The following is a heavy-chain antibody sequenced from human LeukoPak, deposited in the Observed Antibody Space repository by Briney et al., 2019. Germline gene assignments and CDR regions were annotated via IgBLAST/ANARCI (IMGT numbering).Heavy chain of an antibody. V-gene: IGHV5-51*01. J-gene: IGHJ4*02. D-gene: IGHD6-6*01. CDR3: ARSEYSSSSYDY. CDR2: IYPGDSNT. Sequence: GESLKISCKGSGYSFTSYWIGWVRQMPGKGLERMGIIYPGDSNTRYSPSFQGQVTISADKSISTAYLQWSSLKASDTATYYCARSEYSSSSYDYWGQGTLVTVSS. CDR1: GYSFTSYW.